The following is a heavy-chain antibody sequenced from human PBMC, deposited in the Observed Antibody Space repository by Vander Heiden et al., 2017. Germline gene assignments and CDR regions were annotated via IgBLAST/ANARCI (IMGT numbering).Heavy chain of an antibody. V-gene: IGHV3-30-3*01. J-gene: IGHJ4*02. Sequence: QVQLVESGGGVVQPGRSLRLSCAASGFTFSSYAMHWVRQAPGKGLEWVAVISYDGSNKYYADSVKGRFTISRDNSKNTLYLQMNSLRAEDTAVYYCARDLSDYYDSSGYHDYWGQGTLVTVSS. CDR3: ARDLSDYYDSSGYHDY. CDR2: ISYDGSNK. CDR1: GFTFSSYA. D-gene: IGHD3-22*01.